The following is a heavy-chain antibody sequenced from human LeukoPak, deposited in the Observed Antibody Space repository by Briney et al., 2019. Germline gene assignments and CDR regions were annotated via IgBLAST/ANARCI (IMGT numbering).Heavy chain of an antibody. CDR1: GYTFTGYY. V-gene: IGHV1-2*06. Sequence: ASVKVSCKASGYTFTGYYMHWVRQAPGQGLEWMGRINPNSGGTNYAQKFQGRVTMTSDTSISTAYMELSRLRSDDTAAYYCARGVVGESYYFDYWGQGTLVTVSS. D-gene: IGHD1-26*01. J-gene: IGHJ4*02. CDR2: INPNSGGT. CDR3: ARGVVGESYYFDY.